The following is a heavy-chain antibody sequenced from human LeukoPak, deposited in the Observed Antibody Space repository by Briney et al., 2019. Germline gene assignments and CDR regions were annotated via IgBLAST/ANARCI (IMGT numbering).Heavy chain of an antibody. J-gene: IGHJ5*01. Sequence: PGGSLRLSCVASGFTFSSYGMHWVRQAPGKGLEWVAFIRYDGSNKFYAGSVKGRFTISRDNSKNTLYLQMNSLRAEDTAVYYCARDFSSSGSYSRIDSWGQGTLVTVSS. V-gene: IGHV3-30*02. CDR3: ARDFSSSGSYSRIDS. CDR2: IRYDGSNK. CDR1: GFTFSSYG. D-gene: IGHD3-10*01.